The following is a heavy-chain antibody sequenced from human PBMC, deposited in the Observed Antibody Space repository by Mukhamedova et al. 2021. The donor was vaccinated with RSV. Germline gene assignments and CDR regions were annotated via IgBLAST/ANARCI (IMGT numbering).Heavy chain of an antibody. J-gene: IGHJ4*02. D-gene: IGHD1-26*01. Sequence: GRFTISRDDSKNTLYLQMNSLKTEDTAVYYCTTDLVLGGSYRDYWGQGTLVTVSS. CDR3: TTDLVLGGSYRDY. V-gene: IGHV3-15*01.